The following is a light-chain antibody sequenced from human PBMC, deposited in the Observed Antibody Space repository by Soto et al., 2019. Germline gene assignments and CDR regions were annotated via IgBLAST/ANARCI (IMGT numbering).Light chain of an antibody. CDR3: MQAIQTPYT. Sequence: DIVMTQSPLSLTVTPGESASISCWSSQSLLHTNGYNYFDWYLQKPGQSPQLLIYLGSNRASGVPDRFSGRGSGTDFTLKIGRVEAAAVRVYYCMQAIQTPYTFGQGTKVDIK. V-gene: IGKV2-28*01. J-gene: IGKJ2*01. CDR1: QSLLHTNGYNY. CDR2: LGS.